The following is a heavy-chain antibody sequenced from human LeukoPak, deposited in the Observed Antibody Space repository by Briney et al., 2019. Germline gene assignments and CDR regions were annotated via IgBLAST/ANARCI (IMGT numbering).Heavy chain of an antibody. CDR3: ARDLGGIKCYYDSSGPAVYGMDV. CDR2: INPNSGGT. CDR1: GYTFAGYY. D-gene: IGHD3-22*01. J-gene: IGHJ6*02. V-gene: IGHV1-2*04. Sequence: GASVKVSCKASGYTFAGYYMHWVRQAPGQGLEWMGWINPNSGGTNYAQKFQGWVTMTRDTSISTAYMELSRLRSDDTAVYYCARDLGGIKCYYDSSGPAVYGMDVWGQGTTVTVSS.